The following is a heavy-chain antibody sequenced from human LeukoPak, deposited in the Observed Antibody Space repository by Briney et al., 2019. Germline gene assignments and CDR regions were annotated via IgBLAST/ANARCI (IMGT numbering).Heavy chain of an antibody. CDR2: IYHRGST. V-gene: IGHV4-30-4*01. CDR3: ARGLRGIMIRGAITDLNWFDA. J-gene: IGHJ5*02. Sequence: PSETLSLTCTVSGGSLSSGDYYWTWIRQPPGKGLEWIGYIYHRGSTHYNSSLKSRLIISVDTSKNQFSLKLSSVTAADTAVYYCARGLRGIMIRGAITDLNWFDAWGQGTLVIVSS. CDR1: GGSLSSGDYY. D-gene: IGHD3-10*01.